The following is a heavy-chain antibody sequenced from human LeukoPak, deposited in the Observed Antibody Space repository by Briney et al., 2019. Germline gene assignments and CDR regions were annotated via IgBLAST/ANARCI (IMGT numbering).Heavy chain of an antibody. CDR3: ARGRTRITIFGVVIRGFDP. J-gene: IGHJ5*02. CDR2: INTNTGNP. D-gene: IGHD3-3*01. CDR1: GYTFTSYA. V-gene: IGHV7-4-1*02. Sequence: GASVKVSCKASGYTFTSYAMNWVRQAPGQGLEWMGWINTNTGNPTYAQGFTGRFVFSLDTSVSTAYLQISSLKAEDTAVYYCARGRTRITIFGVVIRGFDPWGQGTLVTVSS.